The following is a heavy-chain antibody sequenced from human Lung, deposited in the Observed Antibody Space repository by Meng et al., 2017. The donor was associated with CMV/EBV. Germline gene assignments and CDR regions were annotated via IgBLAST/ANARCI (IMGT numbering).Heavy chain of an antibody. J-gene: IGHJ4*02. CDR1: GFTFDDYD. D-gene: IGHD3-22*01. CDR3: ARGHYESRRGIDY. Sequence: GGSLRLXCAASGFTFDDYDMSWVRQAPGKGLEWVSGINWNGGSTGYADSVKGRFTISRDNAKNSLYLQMNSLRAEDTALYHCARGHYESRRGIDYWGQGTXVTVSS. CDR2: INWNGGST. V-gene: IGHV3-20*01.